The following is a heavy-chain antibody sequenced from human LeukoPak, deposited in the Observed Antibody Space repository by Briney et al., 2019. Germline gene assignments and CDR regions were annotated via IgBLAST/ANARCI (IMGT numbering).Heavy chain of an antibody. Sequence: GSLRLSCLASGFTFSISWVTWVRQAPGKGLEWVANIDKHGSGKYYVDSVKGRFAISRDYASNSVFLQMNSLRAEDTSVYYCARDAGWGYYDLWGQGTPVTVSS. J-gene: IGHJ4*02. D-gene: IGHD1-26*01. CDR2: IDKHGSGK. CDR1: GFTFSISW. CDR3: ARDAGWGYYDL. V-gene: IGHV3-7*01.